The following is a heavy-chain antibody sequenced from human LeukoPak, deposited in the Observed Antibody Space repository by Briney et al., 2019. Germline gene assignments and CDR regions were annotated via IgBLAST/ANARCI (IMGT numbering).Heavy chain of an antibody. Sequence: HSGGSLRLSCAASGFTFDDYAMHWVRQAPGKGLEWVSGISWNSGSIGYADSVKGRFTISRDNAKNSLYLQMNSLRAEDTALYYCAKGYAGTVYYGMDVWGQGTTVTVSS. CDR1: GFTFDDYA. V-gene: IGHV3-9*01. CDR3: AKGYAGTVYYGMDV. D-gene: IGHD5-18*01. CDR2: ISWNSGSI. J-gene: IGHJ6*02.